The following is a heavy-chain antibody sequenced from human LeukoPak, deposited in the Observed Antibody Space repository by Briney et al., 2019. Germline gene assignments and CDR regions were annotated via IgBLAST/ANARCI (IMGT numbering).Heavy chain of an antibody. D-gene: IGHD3-10*01. J-gene: IGHJ3*02. Sequence: GGSLRLSCAASGFTFSIYWMAWVRQAPGKGLEWLANIREDGSEKYYVDSVKGRFTISRDNAKNSLYLQMSSLRAEDTAVYSCARDCRSVVRGRITQGGGFDIWGQGTMSPSLQ. CDR3: ARDCRSVVRGRITQGGGFDI. V-gene: IGHV3-7*04. CDR2: IREDGSEK. CDR1: GFTFSIYW.